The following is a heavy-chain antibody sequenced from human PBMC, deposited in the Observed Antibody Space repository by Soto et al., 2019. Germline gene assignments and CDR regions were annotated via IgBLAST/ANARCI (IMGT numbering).Heavy chain of an antibody. V-gene: IGHV3-53*01. CDR1: GFTVSSNY. D-gene: IGHD2-2*01. CDR3: ARDPEYCSCTSCYQKGRDYGMDV. J-gene: IGHJ6*02. Sequence: EVQLVESGGGLIQPGGSLRLSCAASGFTVSSNYMSWVRQAPGKGLEWVSVIYSGGSTYYADSVKGRFTISRDNSKNTLYLQMNSLRAEDTAVYYCARDPEYCSCTSCYQKGRDYGMDVWGQGTTVTVSS. CDR2: IYSGGST.